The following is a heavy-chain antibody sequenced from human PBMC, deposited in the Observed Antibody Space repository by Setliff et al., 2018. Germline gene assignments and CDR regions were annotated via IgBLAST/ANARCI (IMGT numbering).Heavy chain of an antibody. D-gene: IGHD3-10*01. CDR3: AKGSGSPNWFDP. CDR1: GYTFTSHY. Sequence: ASVKVSCKASGYTFTSHYMHWVRQAPGLGLEWMGTINPSSGRTSYAQKFQGRVTMTRDTSTSTVYMDMSSLRSEDTAVYYCAKGSGSPNWFDPWGQGTLVTVSS. J-gene: IGHJ5*02. V-gene: IGHV1-46*01. CDR2: INPSSGRT.